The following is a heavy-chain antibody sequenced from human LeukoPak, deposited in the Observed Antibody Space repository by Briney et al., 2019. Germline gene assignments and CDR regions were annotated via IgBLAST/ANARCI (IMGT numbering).Heavy chain of an antibody. V-gene: IGHV3-21*01. J-gene: IGHJ3*02. CDR3: ARILSSSHAFDI. Sequence: GGSLRLSCAASGFTFISSDMNWVRQAPGTGLEWVASISSNSRSTHYADSLKGRFTISRDNAKTSLYLQMNSLRAEDTAVYYCARILSSSHAFDIWGQGTMVTVSS. CDR2: ISSNSRST. CDR1: GFTFISSD. D-gene: IGHD6-13*01.